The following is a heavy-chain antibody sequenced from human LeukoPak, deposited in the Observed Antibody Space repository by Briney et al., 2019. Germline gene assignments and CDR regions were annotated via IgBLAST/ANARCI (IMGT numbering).Heavy chain of an antibody. CDR3: ARWPYCSSTSCYPGERGWFDP. CDR1: GGSISSSSYY. J-gene: IGHJ5*02. D-gene: IGHD2-2*01. V-gene: IGHV4-39*07. CDR2: IYYSGST. Sequence: SETLSLTCTVSGGSISSSSYYWGWIRQPPGKGLEWIGSIYYSGSTYYNPSLKSRVTISVDTSKNQFSLKLSSVTAADTAVYYCARWPYCSSTSCYPGERGWFDPRGQGTVVTVSS.